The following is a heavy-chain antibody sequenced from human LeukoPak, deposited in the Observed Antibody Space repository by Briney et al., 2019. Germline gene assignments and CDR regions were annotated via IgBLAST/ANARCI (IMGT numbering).Heavy chain of an antibody. CDR3: AREDPLVAARGLDY. Sequence: SETLSLTCTVSGGSISNYFWNWIRQPAGKGLEWVGRIYASGNTDYNPSLKSRLTMSMDTSNNQFSLRLTSVNAADTAMYFCAREDPLVAARGLDYWGQGILVTVSS. V-gene: IGHV4-4*07. D-gene: IGHD2-15*01. J-gene: IGHJ4*02. CDR2: IYASGNT. CDR1: GGSISNYF.